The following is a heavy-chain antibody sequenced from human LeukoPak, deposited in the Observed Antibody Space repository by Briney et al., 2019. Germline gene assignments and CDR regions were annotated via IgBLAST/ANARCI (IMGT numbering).Heavy chain of an antibody. CDR1: GGSISSSSYY. CDR3: ARATRYGDYVQDAFDI. Sequence: SETLSLTCTVSGGSISSSSYYWGWIRQPPGKGLEWIGSIYYSGSTYYNPSLKSRVTISVDTSKNQFSLKLSSVTAADTAVYYCARATRYGDYVQDAFDIWGQGTTVTVSS. D-gene: IGHD4-17*01. J-gene: IGHJ3*02. CDR2: IYYSGST. V-gene: IGHV4-39*07.